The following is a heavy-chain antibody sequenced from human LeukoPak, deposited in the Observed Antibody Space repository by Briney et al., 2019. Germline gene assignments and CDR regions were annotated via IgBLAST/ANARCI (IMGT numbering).Heavy chain of an antibody. V-gene: IGHV4-34*01. CDR1: GGSFSGYY. CDR3: AIHIVVVPAAKKKNWFDP. Sequence: SETLPLTCAVYGGSFSGYYWSWIRQPPGKGLEWIGEINHSGSTNYNPSLKSRVTISVDTSKNQLSLKLSSVTAADTAVYYCAIHIVVVPAAKKKNWFDPWGQGTLVTVSS. CDR2: INHSGST. D-gene: IGHD2-2*01. J-gene: IGHJ5*02.